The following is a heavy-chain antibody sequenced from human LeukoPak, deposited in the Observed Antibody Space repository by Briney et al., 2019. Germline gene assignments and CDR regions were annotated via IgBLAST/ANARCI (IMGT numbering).Heavy chain of an antibody. V-gene: IGHV4-59*01. CDR1: GGSLHRSF. CDR2: IYSSGTT. D-gene: IGHD3/OR15-3a*01. Sequence: SEALSLTCVVSGGSLHRSFWTWVRQPPGKGLEWIGRIYSSGTTDYSPSLKSRLTISIDTSKNQFSLRLASVTAADTAVYYCGRRPAVDGPIDNWGQGILVAVSS. J-gene: IGHJ4*02. CDR3: GRRPAVDGPIDN.